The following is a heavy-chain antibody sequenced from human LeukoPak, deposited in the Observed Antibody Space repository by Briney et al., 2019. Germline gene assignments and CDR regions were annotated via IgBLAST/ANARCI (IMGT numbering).Heavy chain of an antibody. Sequence: SETLSLTCTVSGGSISSSNYYWGWIRQPPWKGLEWIGSVYYSGSTYYNPSLQSRVTISVDTSKNQFSLKLSSVTAADTAVYYCARDSPDCSSITCYKDWFDPWGQGTLVTVSS. CDR3: ARDSPDCSSITCYKDWFDP. J-gene: IGHJ5*02. CDR2: VYYSGST. CDR1: GGSISSSNYY. D-gene: IGHD2-2*02. V-gene: IGHV4-39*07.